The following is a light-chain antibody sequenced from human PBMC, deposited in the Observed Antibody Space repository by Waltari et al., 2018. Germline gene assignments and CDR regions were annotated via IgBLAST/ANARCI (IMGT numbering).Light chain of an antibody. J-gene: IGLJ2*01. V-gene: IGLV1-40*01. Sequence: QSVLTQPPSVSGAPGQRVTIPCTGSSSNIGATYDVPWYRQLPGTAPKPLIFGNSKRPSGVPDRFSGSKSGTSASLAITGLQAEDEADYYCQSYDSSLSGSDVVFGGGTKLTVL. CDR1: SSNIGATYD. CDR2: GNS. CDR3: QSYDSSLSGSDVV.